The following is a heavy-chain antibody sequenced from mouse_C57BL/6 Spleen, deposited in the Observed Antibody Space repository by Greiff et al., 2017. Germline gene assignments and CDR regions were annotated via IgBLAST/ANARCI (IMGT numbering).Heavy chain of an antibody. CDR1: GYAFSSYW. Sequence: VQLQQSGAELVKPGASVKISCKASGYAFSSYWMNWVKQRPGKGLEWIGQIYPGDGDTNYNGKFKGKATLTADKSSSTAYMQLSSLTSEDSAVYFCAREVDDYDGGIDYWGQGTTLTVSS. V-gene: IGHV1-80*01. CDR2: IYPGDGDT. D-gene: IGHD2-4*01. CDR3: AREVDDYDGGIDY. J-gene: IGHJ2*01.